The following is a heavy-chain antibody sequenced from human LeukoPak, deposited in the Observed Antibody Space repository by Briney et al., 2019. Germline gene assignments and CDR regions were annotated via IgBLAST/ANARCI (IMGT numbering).Heavy chain of an antibody. D-gene: IGHD5-18*01. CDR3: ARGWLNTAMGY. Sequence: KPSETLSLTCAVYGGSFSGYYWSWIRQPPGKGLEWMGEINHSGSTNYNPSLKSRVTISVDTSKNQFSLKLSSVTAADTAVYYCARGWLNTAMGYWAQGTLVTVSS. J-gene: IGHJ4*02. V-gene: IGHV4-34*01. CDR2: INHSGST. CDR1: GGSFSGYY.